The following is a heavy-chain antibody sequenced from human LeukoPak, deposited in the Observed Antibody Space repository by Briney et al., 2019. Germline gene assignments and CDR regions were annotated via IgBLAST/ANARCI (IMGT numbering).Heavy chain of an antibody. CDR1: GYTFTGYF. V-gene: IGHV1-2*02. J-gene: IGHJ4*02. CDR2: INPNSGVT. D-gene: IGHD6-19*01. Sequence: ASVKVSCKASGYTFTGYFMHWVRQAPGQGLEWMGWINPNSGVTNYAQKFQGRVTVTRDTSISTAYMELSRLRSDDTAVYYCARASSSGWYWTFDYWGQGTLVTVSS. CDR3: ARASSSGWYWTFDY.